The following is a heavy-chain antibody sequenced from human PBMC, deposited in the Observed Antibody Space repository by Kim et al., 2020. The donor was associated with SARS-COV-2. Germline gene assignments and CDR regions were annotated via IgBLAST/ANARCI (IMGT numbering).Heavy chain of an antibody. D-gene: IGHD3-10*01. CDR1: GGSISSYY. Sequence: SETLSLTCTVSGGSISSYYWSWIRQPPGKGLEWIGYIYYSGSTNYNPSLKSRVTISVDTSKNQFSLKLSSVTAADTAVYYCARANYYYGWGWFDPWGQGTLVTVSS. J-gene: IGHJ5*02. CDR2: IYYSGST. V-gene: IGHV4-59*01. CDR3: ARANYYYGWGWFDP.